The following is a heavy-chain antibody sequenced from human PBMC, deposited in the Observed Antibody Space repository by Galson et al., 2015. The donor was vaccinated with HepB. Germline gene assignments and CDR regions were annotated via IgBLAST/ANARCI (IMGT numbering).Heavy chain of an antibody. J-gene: IGHJ5*02. Sequence: SVKVSCKASGYTFTTYAMNWVRQAPGQGLEWMGWINTYTGNPTYAQGFTGRFVFSLDTSVSTAYLQISSLKAEDTAVYYCARGDVAAAGTTSWFDPWGQGTLVTVSS. V-gene: IGHV7-4-1*02. CDR2: INTYTGNP. CDR3: ARGDVAAAGTTSWFDP. CDR1: GYTFTTYA. D-gene: IGHD6-13*01.